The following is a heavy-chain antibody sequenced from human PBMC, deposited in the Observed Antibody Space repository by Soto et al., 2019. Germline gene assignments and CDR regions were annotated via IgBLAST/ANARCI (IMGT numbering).Heavy chain of an antibody. CDR3: AKVFASGSHPPHDY. CDR2: ISYDGSNK. D-gene: IGHD3-10*01. CDR1: GFSVSSYG. Sequence: GGSLRISCAACGFSVSSYGMHWVRQAPDKGLEWVAVISYDGSNKYYADSVKGRFTISRDNSKNTLYLQMNSLRAEDTAVYYCAKVFASGSHPPHDYWGQGTLVTVSS. J-gene: IGHJ4*02. V-gene: IGHV3-30*18.